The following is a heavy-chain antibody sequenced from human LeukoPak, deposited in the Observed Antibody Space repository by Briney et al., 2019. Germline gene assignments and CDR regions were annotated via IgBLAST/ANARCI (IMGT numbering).Heavy chain of an antibody. CDR3: ARGAETATLPDY. V-gene: IGHV3-33*01. CDR1: GFTFSSYG. CDR2: MYFDGSNK. D-gene: IGHD5-24*01. Sequence: PGGSLRLSCAASGFTFSSYGMQWVRQAPGKGLEWVAAMYFDGSNKFYADSVKGRITISRDNSKNTLYLQMNSLRAEATAVYYCARGAETATLPDYWGQGTLVIVSS. J-gene: IGHJ4*02.